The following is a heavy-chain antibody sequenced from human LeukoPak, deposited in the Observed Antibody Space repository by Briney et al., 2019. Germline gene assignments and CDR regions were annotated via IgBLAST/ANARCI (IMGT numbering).Heavy chain of an antibody. CDR3: AKDVVRSQGSNYYYKDV. CDR1: GFIFSSYA. D-gene: IGHD2-15*01. CDR2: ISGSGGST. V-gene: IGHV3-23*01. Sequence: GGSLRLSCAASGFIFSSYAMSWVRQAPGKGLEWVSTISGSGGSTYYADSVKGRFTISRDNSKNTLYLQMNSLRAEDTAVYYCAKDVVRSQGSNYYYKDVWGKGTTVTVSS. J-gene: IGHJ6*03.